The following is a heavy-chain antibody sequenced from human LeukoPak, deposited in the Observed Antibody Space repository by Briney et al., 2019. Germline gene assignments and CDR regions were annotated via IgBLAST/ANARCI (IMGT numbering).Heavy chain of an antibody. CDR1: GYTFTSYD. V-gene: IGHV1-18*01. CDR2: ISAYKGNT. CDR3: GRLGVRGVIIPY. Sequence: ASVKVSCKASGYTFTSYDISWVRQAPGQGLEWMGWISAYKGNTNYAQKLQGRVTMTTDTSTSTAYMELRSLRSDDTAVYYCGRLGVRGVIIPYWGQGTLVTVSS. D-gene: IGHD3-10*01. J-gene: IGHJ4*02.